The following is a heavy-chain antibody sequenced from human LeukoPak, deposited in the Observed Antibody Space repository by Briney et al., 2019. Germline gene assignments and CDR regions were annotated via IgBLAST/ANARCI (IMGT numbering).Heavy chain of an antibody. CDR1: GFTFSNAW. J-gene: IGHJ4*02. D-gene: IGHD3-10*01. CDR2: IKSKSDGGTT. V-gene: IGHV3-15*01. CDR3: TTEGEVVRGVSLDC. Sequence: GGSLRLSCAASGFTFSNAWMNWVRHAPGKGLEWVGRIKSKSDGGTTDYAAPVKGRFTISRDDSKNTLYLQMNSLKTEDTAVYYCTTEGEVVRGVSLDCWGQGTLVTVSS.